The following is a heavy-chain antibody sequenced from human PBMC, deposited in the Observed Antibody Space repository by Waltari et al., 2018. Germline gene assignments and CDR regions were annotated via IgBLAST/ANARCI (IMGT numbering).Heavy chain of an antibody. CDR3: ARSLYYDFWSGYYAIDY. Sequence: QVQLVQSGAEVKKPGSSVKVSCKASGGTFSSYTISWVRQAPGQGLEWMGRIIHILGIANYAQKFQGRVTITADKSTSTAYMELSSLRSEDTAVYYCARSLYYDFWSGYYAIDYWGQGTLVTVSS. CDR2: IIHILGIA. J-gene: IGHJ4*02. V-gene: IGHV1-69*02. CDR1: GGTFSSYT. D-gene: IGHD3-3*01.